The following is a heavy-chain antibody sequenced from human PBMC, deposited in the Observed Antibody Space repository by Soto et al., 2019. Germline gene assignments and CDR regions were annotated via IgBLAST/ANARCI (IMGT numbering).Heavy chain of an antibody. V-gene: IGHV4-59*01. D-gene: IGHD6-25*01. CDR2: IYYTGST. CDR3: AKVVSGGHPDY. Sequence: ASETLSLTCTVSGVSINNYYWTWIRQPPGKRLEWIGAIYYTGSTTYNPSLRSRVTFSVDTSKNQFSLSLTSVTAADTAVYFCAKVVSGGHPDYWGQGTLVTVSS. CDR1: GVSINNYY. J-gene: IGHJ4*02.